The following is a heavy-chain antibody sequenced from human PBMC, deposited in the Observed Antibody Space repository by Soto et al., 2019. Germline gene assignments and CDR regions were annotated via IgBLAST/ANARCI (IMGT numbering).Heavy chain of an antibody. CDR1: GFPLARYY. CDR3: ARERDFGELSYAL. D-gene: IGHD3-10*01. V-gene: IGHV1-46*01. Sequence: QVRLVQSGPELKDPGASVRISCTPFGFPLARYYIHWVRQAPGQGPEWIGYISGNGDSAAYSQKFKGRVTITIGSMELSSLRYHDAAMYYCARERDFGELSYALWGKGTLVTVSS. J-gene: IGHJ4*02. CDR2: ISGNGDSA.